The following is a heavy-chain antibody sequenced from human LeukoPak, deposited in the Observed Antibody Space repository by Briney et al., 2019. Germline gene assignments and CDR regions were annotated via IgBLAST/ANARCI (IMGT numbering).Heavy chain of an antibody. CDR1: GFTFRYFG. CDR3: VRRSGDWYDY. V-gene: IGHV3-64D*06. J-gene: IGHJ4*02. D-gene: IGHD2-21*02. CDR2: VSADGQTA. Sequence: TGRSLRLSCSASGFTFRYFGIHWVRQAPGKGLEFVSGVSADGQTAHYIESVRGRLTISRDNSKSTLFLQMSSLKTEDTAVYYCVRRSGDWYDYWGQGTVVTVSS.